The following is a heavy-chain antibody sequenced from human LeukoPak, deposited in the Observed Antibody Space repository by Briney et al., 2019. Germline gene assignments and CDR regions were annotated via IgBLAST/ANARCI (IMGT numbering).Heavy chain of an antibody. V-gene: IGHV1-69*05. CDR3: ARAWIQLWWFDP. D-gene: IGHD5-18*01. CDR1: GGTFSSYA. Sequence: EASVKVSCKASGGTFSSYAISWVRQAPGQGLEWMGGIIPIFGTANYAQKFQGRVTITTDESTSTAYMELSSLRSEDTAVYYSARAWIQLWWFDPWGQGTLVTVSS. J-gene: IGHJ5*02. CDR2: IIPIFGTA.